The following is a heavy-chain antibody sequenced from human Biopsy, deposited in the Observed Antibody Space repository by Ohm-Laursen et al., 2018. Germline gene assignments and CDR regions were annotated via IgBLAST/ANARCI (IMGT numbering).Heavy chain of an antibody. CDR1: GYTLNELS. D-gene: IGHD1-1*01. Sequence: SSVKVSCKVSGYTLNELSMHWVRQVPGKGLEWVGGFAPENGKTVYAQNFQARVSLTEDTSTDTADMELRSLRSEDTAVYYCAADINVWNVNYWGQGTQVTVSS. J-gene: IGHJ4*02. V-gene: IGHV1-24*01. CDR3: AADINVWNVNY. CDR2: FAPENGKT.